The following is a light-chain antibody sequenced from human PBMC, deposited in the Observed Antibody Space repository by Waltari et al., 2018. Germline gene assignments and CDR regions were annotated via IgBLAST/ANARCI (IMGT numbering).Light chain of an antibody. CDR3: QQLNRYPIT. CDR1: QGISSN. V-gene: IGKV1-9*01. J-gene: IGKJ5*01. Sequence: IQLTQSPSSLSASVGDRVTITCRASQGISSNLAWYQQKPGKAPKLLISAASTLQSGGPIKFSGRGSGTDFPFTLSRLQPEDFATYYWQQLNRYPITFGQGTRLEIK. CDR2: AAS.